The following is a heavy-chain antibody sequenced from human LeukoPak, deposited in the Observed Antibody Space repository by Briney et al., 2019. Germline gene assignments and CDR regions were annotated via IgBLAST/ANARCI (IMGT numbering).Heavy chain of an antibody. Sequence: SETLSLTCAVYGGSFSGYYWSWIRQPPGKGLEWIGEINHSGSTNYNPSLKGRVTISVDTSKNQFSLKLSSVTAADTAVYYCARGGLRYFDWLSNYYFDYWGQGTLVTASS. CDR2: INHSGST. CDR3: ARGGLRYFDWLSNYYFDY. CDR1: GGSFSGYY. D-gene: IGHD3-9*01. J-gene: IGHJ4*02. V-gene: IGHV4-34*01.